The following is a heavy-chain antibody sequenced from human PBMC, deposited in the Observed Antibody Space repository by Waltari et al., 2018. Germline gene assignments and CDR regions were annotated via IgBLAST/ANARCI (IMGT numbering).Heavy chain of an antibody. Sequence: QLQLQESGPGLVKPSETLSLTCTVSGGSISSSSYYWGWIRQPPGKGLEWIGRIYYSGCTYYNPSLKGRVTISVDTSKNQFSLKLSSVTAADTAVYYCARRGARGSSWRWSWFDPWGQGTLVTVSS. D-gene: IGHD6-13*01. V-gene: IGHV4-39*07. CDR2: IYYSGCT. CDR1: GGSISSSSYY. CDR3: ARRGARGSSWRWSWFDP. J-gene: IGHJ5*02.